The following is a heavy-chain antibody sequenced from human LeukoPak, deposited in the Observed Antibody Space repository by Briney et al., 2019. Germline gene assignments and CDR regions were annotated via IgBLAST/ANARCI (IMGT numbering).Heavy chain of an antibody. Sequence: GGSLRLSCAASGFTFSSYSMNWVRQAPGKGLEWVSSISSSGSTIYYADSVKGRFTISRDNAKNSLYLQMNSLRAEDTAVYYCARDRMDYEADYWGQGTLVTVSS. CDR3: ARDRMDYEADY. CDR1: GFTFSSYS. D-gene: IGHD4-17*01. V-gene: IGHV3-21*03. CDR2: ISSSGSTI. J-gene: IGHJ4*02.